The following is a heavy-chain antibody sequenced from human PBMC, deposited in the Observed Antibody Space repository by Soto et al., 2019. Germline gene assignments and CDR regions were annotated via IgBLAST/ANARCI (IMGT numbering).Heavy chain of an antibody. V-gene: IGHV1-18*04. D-gene: IGHD5-18*01. Sequence: GASVKVSCKASGYTFTSYGISWVRQAPGQGLEWMGWISAYNGNTNYAQKLQGRVTMTTYTSTSTAYMELRSLRSDDTAVYYCARDSVDTAMEDAFDIWGQGTMVTVSS. CDR2: ISAYNGNT. J-gene: IGHJ3*02. CDR3: ARDSVDTAMEDAFDI. CDR1: GYTFTSYG.